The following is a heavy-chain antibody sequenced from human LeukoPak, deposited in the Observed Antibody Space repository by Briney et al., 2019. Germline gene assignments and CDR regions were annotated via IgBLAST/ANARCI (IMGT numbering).Heavy chain of an antibody. V-gene: IGHV3-23*01. D-gene: IGHD7-27*01. J-gene: IGHJ4*02. CDR3: AKDRIPGEALFDY. Sequence: GGSLRLSCAASGVTFSSYAMSWVRQAPGKGVEGVSAISGSGGSTYYADSVKGRFTISRDNSKHTLYLQMNSLRAEDTAVYYCAKDRIPGEALFDYWGQGTLVTVSS. CDR2: ISGSGGST. CDR1: GVTFSSYA.